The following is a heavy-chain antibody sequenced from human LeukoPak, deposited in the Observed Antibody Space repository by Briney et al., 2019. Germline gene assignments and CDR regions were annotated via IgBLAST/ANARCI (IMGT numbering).Heavy chain of an antibody. V-gene: IGHV3-9*01. CDR3: AKAGPFVGVHWYFDL. CDR1: GFTFDDYA. D-gene: IGHD3-16*01. Sequence: PGGSLRLSCAASGFTFDDYAMHWVRQAPGKGLEWVSGISWNSGSIGYADSVKGRFTISRDNAKNSLYLQMNSLRAEDTALYYCAKAGPFVGVHWYFDLWGRGTLVTVSS. J-gene: IGHJ2*01. CDR2: ISWNSGSI.